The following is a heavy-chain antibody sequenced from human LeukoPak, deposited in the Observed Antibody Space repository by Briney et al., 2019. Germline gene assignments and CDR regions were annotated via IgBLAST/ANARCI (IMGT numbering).Heavy chain of an antibody. CDR1: GYTFTGYY. CDR2: INPNSGGT. CDR3: ARVVGATDYFDY. V-gene: IGHV1-2*02. J-gene: IGHJ4*02. D-gene: IGHD1-26*01. Sequence: GASVKVSCKASGYTFTGYYMHWVRQAPGQGLEWMGWINPNSGGTNYAQKFQGRVTMTRDTSISTAYMEPSRLRSDDTAVYYCARVVGATDYFDYWGQGTLVTVSS.